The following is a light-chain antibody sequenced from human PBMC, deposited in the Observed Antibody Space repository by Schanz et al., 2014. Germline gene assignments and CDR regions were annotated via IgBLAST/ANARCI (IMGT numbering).Light chain of an antibody. Sequence: DIVMTQSPDSLAVSLGERATINCKSSQSVLYRSNNKNYLAWYQQTPGQPPKLLIYWASTRESGVPDRFSGSGSGTDFTLTISSLQPEDIATYYCQHSDNLRHLTFGGGTKVEIK. CDR2: WAS. CDR3: QHSDNLRHLT. V-gene: IGKV4-1*01. CDR1: QSVLYRSNNKNY. J-gene: IGKJ4*01.